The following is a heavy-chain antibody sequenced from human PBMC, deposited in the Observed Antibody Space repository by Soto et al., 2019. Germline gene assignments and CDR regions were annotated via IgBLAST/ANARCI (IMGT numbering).Heavy chain of an antibody. V-gene: IGHV3-9*01. CDR3: TKALFH. CDR2: INWNSGRI. Sequence: EVQLVESGGGLVQPGRSLTLPCAASGFTFDDYAMHWVRQAPGKGLEWVSSINWNSGRIAYADSVKGRFIISRDNAKNSLYLDMNSLRPEDTALYYCTKALFHWGQGTLVTVSS. CDR1: GFTFDDYA. J-gene: IGHJ4*02.